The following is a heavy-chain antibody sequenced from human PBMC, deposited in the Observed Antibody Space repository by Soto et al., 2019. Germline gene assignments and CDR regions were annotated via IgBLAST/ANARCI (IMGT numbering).Heavy chain of an antibody. Sequence: QVQLVESGGGVVQPGRSLRLSCAASGFTFSSHAMHWVRQAPGKGLEWVAIISYDGSSQYYADSVKGRFTISRDNSKNTLYLQMNSLRAEVTALYYCAKDRGRYCSGSTCYLFDYWGQGTLVTVSS. D-gene: IGHD2-15*01. CDR1: GFTFSSHA. CDR3: AKDRGRYCSGSTCYLFDY. V-gene: IGHV3-30*04. CDR2: ISYDGSSQ. J-gene: IGHJ4*02.